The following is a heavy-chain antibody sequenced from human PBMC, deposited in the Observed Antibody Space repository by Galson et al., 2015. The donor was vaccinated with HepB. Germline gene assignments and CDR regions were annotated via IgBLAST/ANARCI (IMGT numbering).Heavy chain of an antibody. CDR3: ARTEPYCFATTCRFFES. J-gene: IGHJ4*02. CDR1: GYTFSDFD. V-gene: IGHV1-8*02. Sequence: SVKVSCKASGYTFSDFDINWVRQATGQGLEWMGWINPYSGATDYAQKFQGRVTMTRDTSISTAYMEVSSLTSEDTAIYYCARTEPYCFATTCRFFESWGQGSLVTVSS. D-gene: IGHD2-15*01. CDR2: INPYSGAT.